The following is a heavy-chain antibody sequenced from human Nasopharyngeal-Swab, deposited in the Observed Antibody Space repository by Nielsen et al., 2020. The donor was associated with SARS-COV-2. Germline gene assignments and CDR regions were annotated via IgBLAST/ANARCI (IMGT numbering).Heavy chain of an antibody. V-gene: IGHV3-30-3*01. CDR3: ARGTSWFGEPVIQNFDY. J-gene: IGHJ4*02. D-gene: IGHD3-10*01. CDR2: ISYDGSNK. Sequence: GESLKISCAASGFTFSTYAMTWVRQAPGKGLEWVAVISYDGSNKYYADSVKGRFTISRDNSKNTLYLQMNSLRAEDTAVYYCARGTSWFGEPVIQNFDYWGQGTLVTVSS. CDR1: GFTFSTYA.